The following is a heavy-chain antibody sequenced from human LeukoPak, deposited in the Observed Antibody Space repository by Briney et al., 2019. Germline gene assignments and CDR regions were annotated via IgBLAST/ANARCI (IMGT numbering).Heavy chain of an antibody. V-gene: IGHV4-4*02. CDR2: IYHSGST. CDR3: ARAVRWWGYFDY. D-gene: IGHD2-15*01. Sequence: SETLSLTCAVSGGSISSSNWWSWVRPPPGKGLEWIGEIYHSGSTNYNPSLKSRVTISVDKSKNQFSLKLSSVTAADTAVYYCARAVRWWGYFDYWGQGTLVTVSS. J-gene: IGHJ4*02. CDR1: GGSISSSNW.